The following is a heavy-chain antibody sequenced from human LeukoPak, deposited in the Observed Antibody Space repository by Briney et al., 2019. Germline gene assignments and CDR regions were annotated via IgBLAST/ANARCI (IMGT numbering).Heavy chain of an antibody. CDR3: ARDGHRRYHYDSSGREDAFDI. J-gene: IGHJ3*02. V-gene: IGHV1-18*01. D-gene: IGHD3-22*01. CDR1: GYTFTNYG. CDR2: ISAYNGHT. Sequence: GASVKVSCKASGYTFTNYGISWVRQAPGQGLEWMGWISAYNGHTKYAQKVQGRVTMTRDTSTSTAYMELRSLRSDDTAVCYCARDGHRRYHYDSSGREDAFDIWGQGTMVTVSS.